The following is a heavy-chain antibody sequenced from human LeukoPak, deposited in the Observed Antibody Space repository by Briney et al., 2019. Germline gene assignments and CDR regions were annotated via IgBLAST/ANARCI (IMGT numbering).Heavy chain of an antibody. CDR2: IIPILGIA. CDR3: AREIPLVYDSSGYSNSNWFDP. CDR1: GGTFSSYA. J-gene: IGHJ5*02. Sequence: SVKVSCKASGGTFSSYAIGWVRQAPGQGLEWMGRIIPILGIANYAQKFQGRVTITADKSTSTAYMELSSLRSEDTAVYYCAREIPLVYDSSGYSNSNWFDPWGQGTLVTVSS. V-gene: IGHV1-69*04. D-gene: IGHD3-22*01.